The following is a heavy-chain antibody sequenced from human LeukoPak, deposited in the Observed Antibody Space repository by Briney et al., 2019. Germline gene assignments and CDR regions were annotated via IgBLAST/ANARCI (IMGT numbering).Heavy chain of an antibody. J-gene: IGHJ4*02. V-gene: IGHV6-1*01. CDR2: TYFRSKWYN. CDR3: AKGWGFDC. CDR1: GECASSNNAA. Sequence: SQTLLLSCALSGECASSNNAAWNWIRQSPSRGLEWLGRTYFRSKWYNDYAVSVKSRISINADTSKNQFSLQLNSVTPEDTAVYYCAKGWGFDCWGQGTLVTVSS. D-gene: IGHD7-27*01.